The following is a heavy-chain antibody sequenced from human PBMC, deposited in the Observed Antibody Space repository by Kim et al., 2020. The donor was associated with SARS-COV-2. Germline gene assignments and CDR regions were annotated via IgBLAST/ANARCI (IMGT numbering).Heavy chain of an antibody. V-gene: IGHV4-34*13. CDR3: ARGIAAAGTRLNWFDP. Sequence: SPQRRVTISVDPSKNQFSLQLSSVTAADTAVYYCARGIAAAGTRLNWFDPWGQGTLVTVSS. D-gene: IGHD6-13*01. J-gene: IGHJ5*02.